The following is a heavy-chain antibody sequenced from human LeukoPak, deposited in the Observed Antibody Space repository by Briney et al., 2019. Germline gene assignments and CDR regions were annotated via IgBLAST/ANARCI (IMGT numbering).Heavy chain of an antibody. J-gene: IGHJ3*02. CDR1: GDSVSRNSAT. Sequence: SQTLSLTCAISGDSVSRNSATWNWIRQSPSRGLEWLARANYRSKWYYDYAVSVKSRMSINTDSSKNQFTLQLNSVTPEDTAVYYCVGCSGGSCHSGAFEIWSQGTMVTVSS. V-gene: IGHV6-1*01. CDR2: ANYRSKWYY. CDR3: VGCSGGSCHSGAFEI. D-gene: IGHD2-15*01.